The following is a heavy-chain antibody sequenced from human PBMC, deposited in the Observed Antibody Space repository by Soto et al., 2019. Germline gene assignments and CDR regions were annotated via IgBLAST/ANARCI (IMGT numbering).Heavy chain of an antibody. J-gene: IGHJ5*01. Sequence: QVQLVESGGCVVQPGRSLRLSCAASGFTFSTYGMHWVRQAPGKGLEWVAVISNGGSDQYYGDSVKGRFTVSRDNSENTMSLQMNSLRPEDTAVYYCAKRFSASWSIESWGQGTLVIGSS. CDR2: ISNGGSDQ. V-gene: IGHV3-30*18. CDR1: GFTFSTYG. D-gene: IGHD6-13*01. CDR3: AKRFSASWSIES.